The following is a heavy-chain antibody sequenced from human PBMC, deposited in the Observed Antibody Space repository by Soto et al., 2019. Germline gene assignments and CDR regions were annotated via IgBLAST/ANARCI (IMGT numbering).Heavy chain of an antibody. CDR3: ARVHVMVVAGSTFDY. V-gene: IGHV4-38-2*02. Sequence: LSLTCTVSGDSISSGSYWGWIRQPPGEGPEWIASIYHGGTTFYNPSLKSRISISVDTSKNQFSLRLTSVTAAGTATYYCARVHVMVVAGSTFDYWGPGTLVTVS. D-gene: IGHD6-19*01. J-gene: IGHJ4*03. CDR2: IYHGGTT. CDR1: GDSISSGSY.